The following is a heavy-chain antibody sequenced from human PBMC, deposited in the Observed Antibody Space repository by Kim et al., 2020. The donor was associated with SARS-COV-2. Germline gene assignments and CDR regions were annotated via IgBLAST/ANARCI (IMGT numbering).Heavy chain of an antibody. CDR2: IKSKTDGGTT. CDR1: GFTFSNAW. Sequence: GGSLRLSCAASGFTFSNAWMSWVRQAPGKGLEWVGRIKSKTDGGTTDYAAPVKGRFTISRDDSKNMVYLQMNSLKTEDTAVYYCTTGVAAGTPYYYYYGMDVWGQGTTVTVSS. V-gene: IGHV3-15*01. D-gene: IGHD6-13*01. J-gene: IGHJ6*02. CDR3: TTGVAAGTPYYYYYGMDV.